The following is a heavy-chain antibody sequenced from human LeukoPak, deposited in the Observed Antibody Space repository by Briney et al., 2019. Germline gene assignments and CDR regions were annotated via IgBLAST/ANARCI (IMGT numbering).Heavy chain of an antibody. CDR1: GYTFTSYD. CDR3: ARKSYDFWSGKNWFDP. Sequence: ASVKVSCKASGYTFTSYDINWVRQATGQGLEWMGWMNPNSGNTGYAQKFQGRVTMTRNTSISTAYMELSSLRSEDTAVYYCARKSYDFWSGKNWFDPWGQGTLVTVSS. V-gene: IGHV1-8*01. D-gene: IGHD3-3*01. CDR2: MNPNSGNT. J-gene: IGHJ5*02.